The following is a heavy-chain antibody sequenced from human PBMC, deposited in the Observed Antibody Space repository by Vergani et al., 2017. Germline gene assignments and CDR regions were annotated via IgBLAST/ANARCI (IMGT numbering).Heavy chain of an antibody. CDR1: VYTFSNYY. CDR3: ARGDYGILTGYRY. V-gene: IGHV1-46*03. D-gene: IGHD3-9*01. CDR2: INPSGGHT. Sequence: QVQVVQSGAEVKKSGASVKVSCKTSVYTFSNYYMRLVRQSPGQGLEWMGIINPSGGHTNYAQKFQGRVTMTRDTSTRTVYMELSSLRSEDTAIYYCARGDYGILTGYRYWGQGTLVTVSA. J-gene: IGHJ4*02.